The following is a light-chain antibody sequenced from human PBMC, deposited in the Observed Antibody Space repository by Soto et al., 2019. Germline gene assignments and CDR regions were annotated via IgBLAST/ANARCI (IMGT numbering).Light chain of an antibody. CDR1: QSLVYSDGNAY. J-gene: IGKJ1*01. CDR3: MQVSIWPWT. Sequence: EVVMTQSPLSLPVTLGQPASISCRSSQSLVYSDGNAYLIWFQQRPGKSPRRLIFKVSNRDSGVPDRFSGSGAGSDFTLKIRRVEAVDFGVYYCMQVSIWPWTFGQGTKVEI. V-gene: IGKV2-30*01. CDR2: KVS.